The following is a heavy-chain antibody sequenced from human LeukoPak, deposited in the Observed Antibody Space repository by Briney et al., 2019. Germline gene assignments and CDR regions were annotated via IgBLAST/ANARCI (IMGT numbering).Heavy chain of an antibody. CDR2: IRYDGSNK. V-gene: IGHV3-30*02. CDR3: TKDGDSSGYDAFDV. CDR1: GFTFSNYA. J-gene: IGHJ3*01. Sequence: GGSLRLSCAASGFTFSNYAMHWVRQAPGKGLEWVAFIRYDGSNKYYADSVKGRFTISRDNSKNTLYLQVNSLRAEDTAVYYCTKDGDSSGYDAFDVWGQGTMVTVSS. D-gene: IGHD3-22*01.